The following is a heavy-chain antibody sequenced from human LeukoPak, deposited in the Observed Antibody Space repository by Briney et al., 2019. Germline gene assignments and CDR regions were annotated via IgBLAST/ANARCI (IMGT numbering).Heavy chain of an antibody. V-gene: IGHV4-59*08. Sequence: SETLSLTRTVSGGSISSYYWSWIRQPPGKGLEWIGYIYYSGSTNYNPSLKSRVTISVDTSKNQFSLKLSSVTAADTAVYYCARPPMYMVSPFDYWGQGTLVTVSS. CDR3: ARPPMYMVSPFDY. D-gene: IGHD4/OR15-4a*01. J-gene: IGHJ4*02. CDR1: GGSISSYY. CDR2: IYYSGST.